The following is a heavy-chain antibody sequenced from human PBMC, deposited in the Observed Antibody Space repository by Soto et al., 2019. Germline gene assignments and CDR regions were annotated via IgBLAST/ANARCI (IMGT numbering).Heavy chain of an antibody. D-gene: IGHD3-3*01. J-gene: IGHJ6*02. CDR3: ARNGGDFYDFWSGYFYGMDV. CDR1: EFSLSDARMG. V-gene: IGHV2-26*01. Sequence: GPPLVNPTETLTLTCTFSEFSLSDARMGGSCILQHPVKALEWLAHIFSNDEKSYSTSLKSRLTISKDTSKSQVVLTMTNMDPVDTATYYCARNGGDFYDFWSGYFYGMDVWGQGTTVTVS. CDR2: IFSNDEK.